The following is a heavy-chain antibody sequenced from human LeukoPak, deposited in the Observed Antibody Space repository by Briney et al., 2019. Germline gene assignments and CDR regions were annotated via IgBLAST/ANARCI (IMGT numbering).Heavy chain of an antibody. Sequence: ASVKVSCKASGYTFTSYYMHWVRQAPGQGLEWMGIINPSGGSTSYAQKFQGRVTMTRDTSTSTVYLELSSLRSEDTAVYYCARGHCSSTSCYMVDYWGQGTLVTVSS. CDR1: GYTFTSYY. CDR2: INPSGGST. V-gene: IGHV1-46*01. CDR3: ARGHCSSTSCYMVDY. D-gene: IGHD2-2*02. J-gene: IGHJ4*02.